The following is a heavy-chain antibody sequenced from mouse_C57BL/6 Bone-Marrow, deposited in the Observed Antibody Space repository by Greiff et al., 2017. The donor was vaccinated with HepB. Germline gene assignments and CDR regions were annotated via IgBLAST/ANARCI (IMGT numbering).Heavy chain of an antibody. D-gene: IGHD1-1*01. CDR3: ARDYGSSLWYFDV. CDR2: IYPGSGST. Sequence: QVQLQQPGAELVKPGASVKMSCKASGYTFTSYWITWVKQRPGQGLEWIGDIYPGSGSTNYNEKFKSKATLTVDTSSRTAYMQLSSLTSEDSAVYYCARDYGSSLWYFDVWGTGTTVTVSS. CDR1: GYTFTSYW. V-gene: IGHV1-55*01. J-gene: IGHJ1*03.